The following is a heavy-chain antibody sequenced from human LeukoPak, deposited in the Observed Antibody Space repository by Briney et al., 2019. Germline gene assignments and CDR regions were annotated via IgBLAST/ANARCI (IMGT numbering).Heavy chain of an antibody. D-gene: IGHD5-24*01. CDR3: VTGGGWLPDY. V-gene: IGHV4-59*01. CDR1: GGSISSSY. Sequence: PSETLSHTCTVSGGSISSSYCNWMRQPPGKGLEWIGYTYYSGSTNYNPSLKSRVTMSLDTSKNQFSLKLSSVTAADTAVYYCVTGGGWLPDYWGQGTLVTVSS. CDR2: TYYSGST. J-gene: IGHJ4*02.